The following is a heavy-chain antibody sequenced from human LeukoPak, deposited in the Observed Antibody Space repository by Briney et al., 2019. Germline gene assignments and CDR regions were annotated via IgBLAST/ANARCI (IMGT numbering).Heavy chain of an antibody. Sequence: PSETLSLTCTVSGGSISSSTYYWSWIRQHPGKGLEWIGYIYYSGSTNYNPSLKSRVTISVDTSKNQFSLRLSSVTAADTAVYYCARETSDWIGDYGDYEGGGKNNWFDPWGQGTLVTVSS. J-gene: IGHJ5*02. V-gene: IGHV4-61*01. CDR1: GGSISSSTYY. CDR3: ARETSDWIGDYGDYEGGGKNNWFDP. CDR2: IYYSGST. D-gene: IGHD4-17*01.